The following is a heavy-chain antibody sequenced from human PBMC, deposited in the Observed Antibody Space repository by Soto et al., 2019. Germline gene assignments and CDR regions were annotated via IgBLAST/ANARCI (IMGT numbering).Heavy chain of an antibody. D-gene: IGHD3-16*02. J-gene: IGHJ4*02. Sequence: QVQLQESGPGLVKPSETLSLTCTVSGGSVSNNNYYWNWIRQPPGKGLEWLGYIYFSGSTNYNPSLKSRVTISVDTSKNQFSLKLSSVTAADTAVYYCARSTGLVRLGELSLFDSWGQGTLVTVSS. CDR2: IYFSGST. CDR1: GGSVSNNNYY. V-gene: IGHV4-61*01. CDR3: ARSTGLVRLGELSLFDS.